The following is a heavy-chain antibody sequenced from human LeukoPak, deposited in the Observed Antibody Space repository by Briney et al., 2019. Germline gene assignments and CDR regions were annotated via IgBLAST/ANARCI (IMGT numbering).Heavy chain of an antibody. V-gene: IGHV3-53*01. Sequence: GGSLRLSGAASGFTVSSNYMSWVRQAPGKGLEWLGVVYSGGSTYSIDSVKGRFSVSRDSSSNTLYLQMDSLRVEDTAVCYCARCPTRGNSYGPAYYGMDVWGQGTTVTVSS. D-gene: IGHD5-18*01. J-gene: IGHJ6*02. CDR3: ARCPTRGNSYGPAYYGMDV. CDR2: VYSGGST. CDR1: GFTVSSNY.